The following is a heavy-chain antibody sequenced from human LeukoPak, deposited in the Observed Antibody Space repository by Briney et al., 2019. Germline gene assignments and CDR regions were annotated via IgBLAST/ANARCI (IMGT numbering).Heavy chain of an antibody. Sequence: SETLSLTCTVSGDSMSSYYWSWIRQPPGKGLEWIAYISYSGSTKYNPSLQNRVTISIDTSKNQFSLKLSSVTAADTAVYYCARYLPAATNDAFDIWGQGTMVTVSS. CDR2: ISYSGST. CDR3: ARYLPAATNDAFDI. CDR1: GDSMSSYY. J-gene: IGHJ3*02. D-gene: IGHD2-2*01. V-gene: IGHV4-59*12.